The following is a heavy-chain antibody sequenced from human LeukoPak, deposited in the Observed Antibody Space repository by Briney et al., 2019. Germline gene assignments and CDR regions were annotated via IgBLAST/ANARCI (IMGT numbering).Heavy chain of an antibody. D-gene: IGHD5-18*01. V-gene: IGHV3-66*01. CDR1: EFSVGSNY. CDR2: IYSGGST. J-gene: IGHJ4*02. CDR3: AREGWVTDYYFGY. Sequence: GGSLRLSCAASEFSVGSNYMTWVRQAPGKGLEWVSLIYSGGSTYYADSVKGRFTISRDNSKNTLYLQMNSLRAEDTAVYYCAREGWVTDYYFGYWGQGTLVTVSS.